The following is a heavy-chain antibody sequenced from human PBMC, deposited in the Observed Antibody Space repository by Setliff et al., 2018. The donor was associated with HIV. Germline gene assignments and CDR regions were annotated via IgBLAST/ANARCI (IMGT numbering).Heavy chain of an antibody. D-gene: IGHD7-27*01. CDR1: GYIFTGYY. J-gene: IGHJ6*03. V-gene: IGHV1-2*02. CDR3: ARDRRAGVYYYTDV. Sequence: ASVKVSCTASGYIFTGYYVHWVRRAPGQGFEWMGWINPDNGHTQYGQKFQGRLTLTRDTSIRTAYMELSRLTFDDTAMYYCARDRRAGVYYYTDVWGTGTTVTVSS. CDR2: INPDNGHT.